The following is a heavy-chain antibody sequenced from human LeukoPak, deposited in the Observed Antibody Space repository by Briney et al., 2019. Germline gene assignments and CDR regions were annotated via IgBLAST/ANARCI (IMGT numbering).Heavy chain of an antibody. CDR3: ATSGYRSSWYSTRREDWFDP. V-gene: IGHV1-69*04. J-gene: IGHJ5*02. D-gene: IGHD6-13*01. CDR1: GGTFSSYA. CDR2: IIPALEIS. Sequence: SVKVSCKASGGTFSSYAFSWVRQAPGQGLEWMGRIIPALEISHYAQRFQGRVTTTANISTSTAYMELSSLRSEDTAVYYCATSGYRSSWYSTRREDWFDPWGQGTLVTVSS.